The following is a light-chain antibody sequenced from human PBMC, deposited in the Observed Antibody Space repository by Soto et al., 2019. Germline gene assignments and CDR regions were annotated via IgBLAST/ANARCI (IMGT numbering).Light chain of an antibody. Sequence: QSALTQPASVSGSPGQSITISCTGTTNDVGGYNYVSWYQQHPGKAPKLLIFEVSSRPSGVSNRFSGSKSGNTASLTISALQAEDEADYFCSSYTSSSTYVFATGTKVTVL. J-gene: IGLJ1*01. CDR2: EVS. V-gene: IGLV2-14*01. CDR3: SSYTSSSTYV. CDR1: TNDVGGYNY.